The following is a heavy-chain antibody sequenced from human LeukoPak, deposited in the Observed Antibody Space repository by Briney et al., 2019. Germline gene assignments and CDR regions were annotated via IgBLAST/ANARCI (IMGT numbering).Heavy chain of an antibody. CDR1: GGSVSSGSYY. CDR2: IYYSGST. V-gene: IGHV4-61*01. Sequence: SSETLSLTCTVSGGSVSSGSYYWSWTRQPPGKGLEWIGYIYYSGSTNYNPSLKSRVTISVDTSKNQFSLKLSSVTAADTAVYYCARSGYDSRWGQGTLVTVSS. D-gene: IGHD5-12*01. CDR3: ARSGYDSR. J-gene: IGHJ4*02.